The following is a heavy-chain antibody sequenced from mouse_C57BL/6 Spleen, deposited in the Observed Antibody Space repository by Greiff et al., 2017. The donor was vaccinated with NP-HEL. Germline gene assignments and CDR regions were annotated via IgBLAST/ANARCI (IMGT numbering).Heavy chain of an antibody. CDR1: GYTFTSYW. D-gene: IGHD2-3*01. Sequence: QVQLQQPGAELVMPGASVKLSCKASGYTFTSYWMHWVKQRPGQGLEWIGEIDPSDSYTNYNQKFKGKSTLTVDKSSSTAYMQLSSLTSEDSAVYYCASALIYDGDSNYAMDYWGQGTSVTVSS. CDR3: ASALIYDGDSNYAMDY. J-gene: IGHJ4*01. V-gene: IGHV1-69*01. CDR2: IDPSDSYT.